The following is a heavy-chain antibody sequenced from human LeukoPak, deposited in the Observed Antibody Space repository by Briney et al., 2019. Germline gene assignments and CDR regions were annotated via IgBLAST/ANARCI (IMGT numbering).Heavy chain of an antibody. V-gene: IGHV3-33*06. J-gene: IGHJ6*03. CDR1: GFTFSSYG. CDR2: IWYDGSNK. D-gene: IGHD3-3*01. Sequence: GGSLRLSCAASGFTFSSYGMHWVRQAPGKGLEWVAVIWYDGSNKYYADSVKGRFTISRDNSKNTLYLQMNSLRAEDTAVYYCAKSVMSPFWSGTYYYYMDVWGKGTTVTVSS. CDR3: AKSVMSPFWSGTYYYYMDV.